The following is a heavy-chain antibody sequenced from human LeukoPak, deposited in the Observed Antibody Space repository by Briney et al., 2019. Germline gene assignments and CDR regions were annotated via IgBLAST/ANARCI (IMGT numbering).Heavy chain of an antibody. Sequence: PGGTLRLSCAASGFTFSSYGMSWVRQAPGKGLEWVSAISGSGGSTYYADSVKGRFTISRDNSKNTLYLQMNSLRAEDTAVYYCALHTAMVKYYFDYWGQGTLVTVSS. CDR3: ALHTAMVKYYFDY. D-gene: IGHD5-18*01. CDR2: ISGSGGST. CDR1: GFTFSSYG. V-gene: IGHV3-23*01. J-gene: IGHJ4*02.